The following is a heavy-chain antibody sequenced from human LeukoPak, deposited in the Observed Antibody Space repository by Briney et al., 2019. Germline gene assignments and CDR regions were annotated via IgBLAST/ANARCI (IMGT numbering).Heavy chain of an antibody. J-gene: IGHJ5*02. CDR2: VHSSGGVI. Sequence: ASVKVSCKASGYTFTSDYMDWVRQAPGQGLEWMGIVHSSGGVIKYAQEFQDRLTVTRDTSTSTIYMELSSLRSEDTAVYYCAGSSHQRNWFDPWGQGTLVIVSS. CDR3: AGSSHQRNWFDP. V-gene: IGHV1-46*01. D-gene: IGHD1-26*01. CDR1: GYTFTSDY.